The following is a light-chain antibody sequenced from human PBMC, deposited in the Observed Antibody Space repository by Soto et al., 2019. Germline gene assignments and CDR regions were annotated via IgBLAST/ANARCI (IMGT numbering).Light chain of an antibody. CDR2: DVS. CDR1: SSDVGGYNY. J-gene: IGLJ2*01. Sequence: QSALTQPASVSGSTGQSITISCTGTSSDVGGYNYVSWYQQHPGKAPKLMIYDVSNRPSVVSNRFSGSKSGNTASLTISGLHADDEADYYCSSYTSSYTLVFGGGTKLTVL. CDR3: SSYTSSYTLV. V-gene: IGLV2-14*01.